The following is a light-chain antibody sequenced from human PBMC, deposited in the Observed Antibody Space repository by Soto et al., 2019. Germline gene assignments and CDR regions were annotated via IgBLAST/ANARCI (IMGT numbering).Light chain of an antibody. V-gene: IGKV3-20*01. J-gene: IGKJ1*01. CDR1: ESVSNNY. CDR3: QQYSKSPRT. CDR2: GAS. Sequence: EIVLTHSPDTLSLSPGERATLSCRASESVSNNYLAWYQQKPGQAPRLVIYGASSRATGIPDRFSGSGSGTDFTLTISRLEPEDFAVYYCQQYSKSPRTFGQGTKVDIK.